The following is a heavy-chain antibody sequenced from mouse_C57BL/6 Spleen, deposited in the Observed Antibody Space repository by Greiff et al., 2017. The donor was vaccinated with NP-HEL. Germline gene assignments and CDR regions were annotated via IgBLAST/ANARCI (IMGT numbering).Heavy chain of an antibody. Sequence: VQLQQSGPELVKPGASVKISCKASGYTFTDYYMNWVKQSHGKSLEWIGDINPNNGGTSYNQKFKGKATLTVDKSSSTAYMELRSLTSEDSAVYYCARGHYYGSSCDYWGQGTTLTVSS. V-gene: IGHV1-26*01. CDR1: GYTFTDYY. CDR3: ARGHYYGSSCDY. J-gene: IGHJ2*01. D-gene: IGHD1-1*01. CDR2: INPNNGGT.